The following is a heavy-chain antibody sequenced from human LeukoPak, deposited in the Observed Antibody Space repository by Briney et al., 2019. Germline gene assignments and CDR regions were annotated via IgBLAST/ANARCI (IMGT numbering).Heavy chain of an antibody. J-gene: IGHJ3*02. D-gene: IGHD1-1*01. CDR3: ARETSIGYPHDAFDI. V-gene: IGHV1-69*13. Sequence: SVKVSCKPSGGTFSSYAISWVRQAPGQGLEWMGGIIPIFGTANYAQKFQGRVTITADESTSTAYMDLSSLRSEDTAVYYCARETSIGYPHDAFDIWGQGTMITVHS. CDR1: GGTFSSYA. CDR2: IIPIFGTA.